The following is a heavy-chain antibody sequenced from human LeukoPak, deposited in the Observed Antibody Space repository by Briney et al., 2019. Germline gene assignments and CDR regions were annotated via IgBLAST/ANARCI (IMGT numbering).Heavy chain of an antibody. Sequence: ASVKVSCKASGYTFTDYYVHWVRQAPGQGLEWMGWINPNSGGTNYAQKFQGRVTMTRDTSISTAYMELSRLRSDDTAVYYCASASIAAAGTSGLLDVWGQGTTVTVSS. CDR2: INPNSGGT. CDR1: GYTFTDYY. V-gene: IGHV1-2*02. D-gene: IGHD6-13*01. J-gene: IGHJ6*02. CDR3: ASASIAAAGTSGLLDV.